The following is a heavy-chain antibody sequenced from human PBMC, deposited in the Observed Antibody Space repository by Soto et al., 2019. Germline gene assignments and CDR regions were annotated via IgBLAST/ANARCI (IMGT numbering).Heavy chain of an antibody. Sequence: PSETLSLTCAVYGGSFSGYYWVWIRQPPGKGLEWIGEINHSGSTNYNPSLKSRVTITADESTSTAYMELSSLRSEDTAVYYCARGPLDCSGGSCYSYGMDVWGQGTTVTVSS. CDR1: GGSFSGYY. D-gene: IGHD2-15*01. CDR2: INHSGST. CDR3: ARGPLDCSGGSCYSYGMDV. J-gene: IGHJ6*02. V-gene: IGHV4-34*01.